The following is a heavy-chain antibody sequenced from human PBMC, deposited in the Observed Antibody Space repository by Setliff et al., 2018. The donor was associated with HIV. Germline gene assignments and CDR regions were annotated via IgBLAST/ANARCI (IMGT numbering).Heavy chain of an antibody. D-gene: IGHD5-12*01. Sequence: SETLSLTCTVSGGSISSHYWSWIRQPPGKGLEWIGSIYYSGSTNYNPSLKSRVTISVDTSKSTLYLQMNSLRAEDTALYYCAKDKGRWLPTYFDDWGQGTLVTVSS. CDR1: GGSISSHY. V-gene: IGHV4-59*11. CDR2: IYYSGST. CDR3: AKDKGRWLPTYFDD. J-gene: IGHJ4*02.